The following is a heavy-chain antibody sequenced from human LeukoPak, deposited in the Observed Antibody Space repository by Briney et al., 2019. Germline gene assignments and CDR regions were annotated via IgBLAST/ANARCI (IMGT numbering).Heavy chain of an antibody. Sequence: GRSLRLSCAASGFTLSSYAMHWVRQAPGKGLEWVAIVSYDGNNKYYADSVKGRFTISRDDSRNTLSLQMNSLRTEDTAVYYCARDQMGFRSAFDIWGQGTMVTVSS. CDR1: GFTLSSYA. J-gene: IGHJ3*02. CDR3: ARDQMGFRSAFDI. CDR2: VSYDGNNK. V-gene: IGHV3-30-3*01. D-gene: IGHD5-24*01.